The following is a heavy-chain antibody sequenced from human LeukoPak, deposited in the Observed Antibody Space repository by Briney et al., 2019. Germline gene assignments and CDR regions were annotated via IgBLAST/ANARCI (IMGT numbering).Heavy chain of an antibody. Sequence: SETLSLTCAVYGGSFSGYYWSWIRQPPGKGLEWIGEINHSGSTNYNPSLKSRVTISVDTSKNQFSLRLSSVTAADTAVYYCARGSRIAAARYWGQGTLVTVSS. CDR3: ARGSRIAAARY. D-gene: IGHD6-13*01. CDR2: INHSGST. J-gene: IGHJ4*02. V-gene: IGHV4-34*01. CDR1: GGSFSGYY.